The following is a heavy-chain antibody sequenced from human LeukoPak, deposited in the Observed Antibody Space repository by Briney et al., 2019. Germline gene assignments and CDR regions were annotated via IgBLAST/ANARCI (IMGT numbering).Heavy chain of an antibody. J-gene: IGHJ4*02. CDR3: ASGRILPDYDDY. CDR2: IYHSGST. D-gene: IGHD3-22*01. Sequence: SETLSLTCTVSGYSISGGYYWGWIRQPPGKGLEWIGSIYHSGSTYYNPSLKSRVTISVDTSKNQFSLKLSSVTAADTAVYYCASGRILPDYDDYWGQGTLVTVSS. V-gene: IGHV4-38-2*02. CDR1: GYSISGGYY.